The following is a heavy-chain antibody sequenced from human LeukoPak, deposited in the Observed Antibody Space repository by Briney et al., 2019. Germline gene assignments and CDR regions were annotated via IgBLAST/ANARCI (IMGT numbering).Heavy chain of an antibody. D-gene: IGHD6-19*01. CDR1: GGSISSYY. Sequence: DPSETLSLTCTVSGGSISSYYWSWIRQPPGKGLEWIGYIYYSGSTNYNPSLKSRVTISVDTSKNQFSLKLSSVTAADTAVYYCARGWGIAVAGRWYFDLWGRGTLVTVSS. J-gene: IGHJ2*01. V-gene: IGHV4-59*01. CDR3: ARGWGIAVAGRWYFDL. CDR2: IYYSGST.